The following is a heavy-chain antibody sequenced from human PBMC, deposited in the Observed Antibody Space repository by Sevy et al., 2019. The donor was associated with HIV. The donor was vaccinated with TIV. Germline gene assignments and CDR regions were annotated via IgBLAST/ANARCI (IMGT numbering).Heavy chain of an antibody. D-gene: IGHD6-13*01. CDR3: ARDVAAAGTVDYFDY. V-gene: IGHV1-69*13. Sequence: ASVKVSCKASGGTFSSYAISWVRHAPGQGLEWMGGIIHIFRTANYEPKFQGRVTITADESTSTAYMELSSLRSVDTAVYYCARDVAAAGTVDYFDYWGQGTLVTVSS. J-gene: IGHJ4*02. CDR1: GGTFSSYA. CDR2: IIHIFRTA.